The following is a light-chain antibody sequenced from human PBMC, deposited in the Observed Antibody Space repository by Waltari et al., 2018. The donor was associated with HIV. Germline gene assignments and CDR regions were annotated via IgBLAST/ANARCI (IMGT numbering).Light chain of an antibody. V-gene: IGLV2-14*03. Sequence: TISCTRTSSDVGGYIYVSWYQQHPGKAPKLVIYDVSNRPSGVSNRFSGSKAGKTPSLTISRLKAEDEADYSCSLYTSSSTYGFGTGTKVTVL. CDR3: SLYTSSSTYG. J-gene: IGLJ1*01. CDR2: DVS. CDR1: SSDVGGYIY.